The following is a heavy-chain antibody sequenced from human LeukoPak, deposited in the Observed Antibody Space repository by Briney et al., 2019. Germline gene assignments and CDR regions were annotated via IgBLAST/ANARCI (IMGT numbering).Heavy chain of an antibody. J-gene: IGHJ4*02. CDR2: IYTSGST. CDR3: ARSLISVAGTFDS. V-gene: IGHV4-4*07. CDR1: GGSIISYY. Sequence: SETLSLTCTVSGGSIISYYWSWIRQPAGKGLEWIGRIYTSGSTNYNPSLKSRVTMSVDTSKNQFSLRLSSVTAADTAVYYCARSLISVAGTFDSWGQGTPVTVSS. D-gene: IGHD6-19*01.